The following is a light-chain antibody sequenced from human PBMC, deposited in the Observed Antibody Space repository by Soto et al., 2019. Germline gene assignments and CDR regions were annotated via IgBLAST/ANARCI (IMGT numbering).Light chain of an antibody. J-gene: IGKJ1*01. V-gene: IGKV1-9*01. CDR3: QQLNSYPRT. CDR2: AAS. CDR1: QAISRY. Sequence: DIQLTQSPSFLSASVGNRVTITCRARQAISRYLASYQQKPGKAPKLLSYAASTLHSGVPSRFSGSGSGTEFTLTISSLQPEDFATYYCQQLNSYPRTFGQGTRVEIK.